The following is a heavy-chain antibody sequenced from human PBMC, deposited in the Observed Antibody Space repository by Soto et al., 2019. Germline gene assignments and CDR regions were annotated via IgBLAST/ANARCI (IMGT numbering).Heavy chain of an antibody. CDR2: TYYRSRWYN. Sequence: PSQTLSLTFAISGDSVSSNSAAWNWIRLSPSRGLEWLARTYYRSRWYNDYAVSVRSRITVNPDTSKNQFSPQLTSVTPEDTAVYYCAGTTSHQWYYMDVWGKGTTVTVSS. CDR3: AGTTSHQWYYMDV. V-gene: IGHV6-1*01. D-gene: IGHD1-7*01. CDR1: GDSVSSNSAA. J-gene: IGHJ6*03.